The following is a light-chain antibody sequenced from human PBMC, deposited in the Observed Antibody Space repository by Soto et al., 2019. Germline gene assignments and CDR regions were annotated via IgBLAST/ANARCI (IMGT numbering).Light chain of an antibody. V-gene: IGKV1-5*03. CDR3: QQYNSYVST. CDR1: QSISNW. J-gene: IGKJ1*01. CDR2: KAS. Sequence: DIQMTQSPSTLSASVGDRVTITCRASQSISNWLAWYQQKPGKAPKILIYKASTLEGGVPSRFSGSASGTEGTLSISSLKTDDCATYYCQQYNSYVSTFGPGTKVDIK.